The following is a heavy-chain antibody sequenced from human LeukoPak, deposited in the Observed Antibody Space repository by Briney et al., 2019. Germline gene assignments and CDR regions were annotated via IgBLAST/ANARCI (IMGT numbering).Heavy chain of an antibody. D-gene: IGHD3-10*01. V-gene: IGHV3-23*01. CDR3: AKDSSHRVFDY. CDR1: GFTFSSYA. Sequence: PGGSLRLSCTASGFTFSSYAMNWVRQAPGKGLEWVSGIGAGGTFTYYADSVKGRFTIFRDNSRNTLYLQMNSLRADDTAVYYCAKDSSHRVFDYWGQGTLVTVSS. J-gene: IGHJ4*02. CDR2: IGAGGTFT.